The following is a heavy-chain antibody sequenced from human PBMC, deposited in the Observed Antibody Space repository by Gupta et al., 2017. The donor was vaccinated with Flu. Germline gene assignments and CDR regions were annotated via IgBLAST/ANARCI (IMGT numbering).Heavy chain of an antibody. CDR3: AKDPVWAGYLRVGGVDY. V-gene: IGHV3-23*01. Sequence: EVQLLESGGGLVQPGGSLRLSCAASGFTFSSYAMSWVRPAPGKGLEWVSAISGSGGSTYYADSVKGRFTTSRDNSKNTLYLQMNSLRAEDTAVYYCAKDPVWAGYLRVGGVDYWGQGTLVTVSS. D-gene: IGHD3-3*01. J-gene: IGHJ4*02. CDR1: GFTFSSYA. CDR2: ISGSGGST.